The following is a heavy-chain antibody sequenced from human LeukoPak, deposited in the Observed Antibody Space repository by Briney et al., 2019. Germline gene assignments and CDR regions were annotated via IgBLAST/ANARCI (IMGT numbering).Heavy chain of an antibody. J-gene: IGHJ4*02. CDR2: IYKGGTP. D-gene: IGHD6-19*01. V-gene: IGHV3-53*01. Sequence: GGSLRLSCAASGFTVSSNYVSWFRQAPGKGLEWVSVIYKGGTPYYADSVKGRFTISRDNSKNTLYLQMNNLRAEDTAVYYCAKDIPGYSSGWYVSLPGYWGQGTLVTVSS. CDR3: AKDIPGYSSGWYVSLPGY. CDR1: GFTVSSNY.